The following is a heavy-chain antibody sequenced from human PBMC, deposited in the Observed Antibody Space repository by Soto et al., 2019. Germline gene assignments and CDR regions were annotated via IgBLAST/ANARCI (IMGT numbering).Heavy chain of an antibody. CDR1: GGTFSSYA. D-gene: IGHD6-13*01. J-gene: IGHJ6*02. CDR2: IIPIFGTA. CDR3: ARGGIAAAGYGMDV. V-gene: IGHV1-69*13. Sequence: ASVKVSCKASGGTFSSYAISWVRQAPGQGLEWMGGIIPIFGTANYAQEFQGRVTITADESTSTAYMELSSLRSEDTAVYYCARGGIAAAGYGMDVWGQGTTVTVSS.